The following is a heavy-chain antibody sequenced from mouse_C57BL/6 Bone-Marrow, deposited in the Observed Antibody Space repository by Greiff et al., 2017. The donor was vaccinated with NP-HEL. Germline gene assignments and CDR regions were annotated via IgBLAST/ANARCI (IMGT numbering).Heavy chain of an antibody. CDR2: ISSGSSTI. CDR3: AGGSSDYYAMDY. CDR1: GFPFSDYG. V-gene: IGHV5-17*01. Sequence: EVQVVESGGGLVKPGGSLKLSCAASGFPFSDYGMHWVRQAPEKGLEWVAYISSGSSTIYYADTVKGRFTISRDNAKNTLFLQMTSLRSEDTAMYYCAGGSSDYYAMDYWGQGTSVTVSS. J-gene: IGHJ4*01.